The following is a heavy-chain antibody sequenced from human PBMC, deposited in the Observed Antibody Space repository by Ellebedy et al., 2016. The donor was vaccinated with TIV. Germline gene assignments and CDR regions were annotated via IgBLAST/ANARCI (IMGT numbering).Heavy chain of an antibody. CDR1: GFTFSSYS. V-gene: IGHV3-48*01. Sequence: GESLKISCTASGFTFSSYSMTRVRQAPGKGLEWISYISSGISIYYADSVKGRFTISRDNAENSLYLQMNSLRAEDTAVYYCARRGLAAGGTLLYYWGQGTLVTVSS. CDR2: ISSGISI. D-gene: IGHD6-13*01. J-gene: IGHJ4*02. CDR3: ARRGLAAGGTLLYY.